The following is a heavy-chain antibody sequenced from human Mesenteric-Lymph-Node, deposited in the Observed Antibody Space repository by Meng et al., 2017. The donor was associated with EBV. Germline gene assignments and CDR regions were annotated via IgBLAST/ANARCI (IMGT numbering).Heavy chain of an antibody. Sequence: QFPLKEPCPTLVKPTQTLTLTFTFSGFSLTTDEVGVGWIRQPPGKALEWLALIYWDDDKRYSPSLKSRLTITKDTSKNQVVLTLSNMDPVDTATYYCAYAFASIAWGQGTLVTVSS. CDR3: AYAFASIA. CDR2: IYWDDDK. J-gene: IGHJ4*02. V-gene: IGHV2-5*02. CDR1: GFSLTTDEVG. D-gene: IGHD2-15*01.